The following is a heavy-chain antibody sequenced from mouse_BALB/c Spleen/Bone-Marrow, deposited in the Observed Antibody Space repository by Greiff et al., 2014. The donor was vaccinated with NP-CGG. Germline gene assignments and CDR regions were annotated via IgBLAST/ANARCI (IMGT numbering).Heavy chain of an antibody. J-gene: IGHJ4*01. V-gene: IGHV1S22*01. CDR3: TRSGYVMDY. D-gene: IGHD3-1*01. CDR1: GYTFTSYW. Sequence: LQQSGSELVRPGASVKLSCRASGYTFTSYWMHWVKQRPGQGLEWLGNIYPGTGSINYDEKFKSKATLTVDTSSSTGYMQLSSLTSEDSAVYYCTRSGYVMDYWGQGTSVTVSS. CDR2: IYPGTGSI.